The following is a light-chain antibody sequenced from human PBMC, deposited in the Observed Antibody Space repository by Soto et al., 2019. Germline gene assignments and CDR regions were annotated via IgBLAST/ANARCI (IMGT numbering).Light chain of an antibody. CDR1: QSISSW. CDR2: RAS. CDR3: QQYNSYSSWT. J-gene: IGKJ1*01. V-gene: IGKV1-5*03. Sequence: DIQMTQSPSTLSASVGDRVTITCRASQSISSWLAWYQQKPGKAPKLLIYRASNLQSGVPSRFSGSGSGTEFTLTISSLQPDDFATYSCQQYNSYSSWTFGQGTKVEIK.